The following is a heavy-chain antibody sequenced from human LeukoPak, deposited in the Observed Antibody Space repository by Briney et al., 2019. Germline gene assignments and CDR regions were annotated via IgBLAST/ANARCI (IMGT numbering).Heavy chain of an antibody. CDR2: IGPSGST. J-gene: IGHJ4*02. CDR1: GFTLTTYA. V-gene: IGHV3-23*01. CDR3: AKRGGSYRGFDY. D-gene: IGHD1-26*01. Sequence: PGGSLRLSCAASGFTLTTYAMSCVRQAPGKGLAWVSAIGPSGSTFYADSVKGRFTISRDNSKYTLYLQMNSLRVDDTAVYYCAKRGGSYRGFDYWGQGTLVTVSS.